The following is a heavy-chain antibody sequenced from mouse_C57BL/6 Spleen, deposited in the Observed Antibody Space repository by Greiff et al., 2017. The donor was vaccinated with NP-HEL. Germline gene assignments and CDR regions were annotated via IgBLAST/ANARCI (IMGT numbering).Heavy chain of an antibody. CDR3: ARFYDGIPRAMDY. CDR2: IDPSDSYT. D-gene: IGHD2-3*01. CDR1: GYTFTSYW. Sequence: QVQLQQPGAELVRPGTSVKLSCKASGYTFTSYWMHWVKQRPGQGLEWIGVIDPSDSYTNYNQKFKGKATLTVDTSSSTACMQLSSLTSEDSAVYYCARFYDGIPRAMDYWGQGTSVTVSS. V-gene: IGHV1-59*01. J-gene: IGHJ4*01.